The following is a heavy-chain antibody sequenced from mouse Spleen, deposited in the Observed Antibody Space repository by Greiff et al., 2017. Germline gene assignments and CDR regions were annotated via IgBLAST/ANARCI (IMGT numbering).Heavy chain of an antibody. CDR3: ARDWGPFAY. D-gene: IGHD4-1*01. CDR2: IDPSDSYT. J-gene: IGHJ3*01. Sequence: QVQLQQSGAELVKPGASVKLSCKASGYTFTSYWMQWVKQRPGQGLEWIGEIDPSDSYTNYNQKFKGKATFTADTSSNTAYMQLSSLTTEDSAIYYCARDWGPFAYWGQGTLVTVSA. V-gene: IGHV1-50*01. CDR1: GYTFTSYW.